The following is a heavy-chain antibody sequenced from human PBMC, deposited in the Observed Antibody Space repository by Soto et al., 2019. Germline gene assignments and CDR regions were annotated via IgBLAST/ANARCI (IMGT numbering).Heavy chain of an antibody. V-gene: IGHV3-7*04. D-gene: IGHD2-21*02. CDR3: ARDLGTCGGDCSLDN. J-gene: IGHJ4*02. Sequence: PGESLKISCAASGFIFTRYWMTWVRQAPGKGLEWVANIKQDGSEKYYVDSLKGRFAISRDNAQNSVYLQMNSLRAEDTAVYYCARDLGTCGGDCSLDNWGQGTLVTVSS. CDR1: GFIFTRYW. CDR2: IKQDGSEK.